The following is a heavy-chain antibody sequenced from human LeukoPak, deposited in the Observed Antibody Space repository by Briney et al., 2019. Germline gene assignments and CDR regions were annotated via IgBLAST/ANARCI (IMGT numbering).Heavy chain of an antibody. CDR2: IYYSGST. D-gene: IGHD3-3*01. Sequence: SETLSLTCTVSGGSVSSGSYYWSWIRQPPGKGLEWIGYIYYSGSTNYNPSLKSRVTISVDTSKNQFSLKLSSVTAVDTAVYYCARASPYYDFWSGYYSDFDYWGQGTLVTVSS. V-gene: IGHV4-61*01. CDR3: ARASPYYDFWSGYYSDFDY. CDR1: GGSVSSGSYY. J-gene: IGHJ4*02.